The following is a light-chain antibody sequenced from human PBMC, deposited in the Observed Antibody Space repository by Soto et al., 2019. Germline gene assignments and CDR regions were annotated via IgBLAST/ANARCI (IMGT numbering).Light chain of an antibody. CDR2: GNT. CDR3: QSYDSSLSASV. V-gene: IGLV1-40*01. J-gene: IGLJ3*02. Sequence: QSVLTQAPSVSGASGQRVTISCTGGSSNIGAGYAVNWYQQLPGRAPKLLIDGNTNRPSGVPDRFSGSKSGPSASLAITGLQGEDAADYYRQSYDSSLSASVFGGGTKLTVL. CDR1: SSNIGAGYA.